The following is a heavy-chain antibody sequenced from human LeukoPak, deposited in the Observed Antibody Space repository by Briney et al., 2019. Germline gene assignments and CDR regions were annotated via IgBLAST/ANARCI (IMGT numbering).Heavy chain of an antibody. V-gene: IGHV1-3*01. J-gene: IGHJ6*02. CDR1: GYTFTSYA. CDR3: ARDFGSSGQYYYYYGMDV. CDR2: INAGNGNT. D-gene: IGHD6-19*01. Sequence: GASVKVSCKASGYTFTSYAMHWVRQAPGQRLEWMGWINAGNGNTKYSQKFQGRVTITRDTSASTAYMELSSLRSEDTAVYYCARDFGSSGQYYYYYGMDVWGQGTTVTVSS.